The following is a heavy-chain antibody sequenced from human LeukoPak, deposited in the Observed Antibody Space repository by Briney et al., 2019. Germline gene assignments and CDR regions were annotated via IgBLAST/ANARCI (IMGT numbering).Heavy chain of an antibody. D-gene: IGHD3-10*01. Sequence: PGGSLRLSCAASGFTFSGYWMSWLRQAPGKGLEWVANIKQDGGEKYYVDSVKGRFTISRGNAKNSLYLQMNSLRAEDTAVYYCARDRGFGQADVWGKGTTVTVSS. CDR3: ARDRGFGQADV. CDR2: IKQDGGEK. CDR1: GFTFSGYW. J-gene: IGHJ6*04. V-gene: IGHV3-7*01.